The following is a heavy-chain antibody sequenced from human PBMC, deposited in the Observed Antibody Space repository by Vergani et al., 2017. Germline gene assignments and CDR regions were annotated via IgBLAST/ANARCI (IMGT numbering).Heavy chain of an antibody. D-gene: IGHD3-22*01. V-gene: IGHV3-66*02. CDR1: GFTVSSNY. Sequence: EVQLVESGGGLVQPGGSLRLSCAASGFTVSSNYMSWVRQAPGKGLEWVSVIYSGGSTYYADSVKGRFTISRDNSKNSLYLQMNSLRTADTALSYCAKSGIVVVIEGGFDYWGQGTMVTVSS. CDR3: AKSGIVVVIEGGFDY. J-gene: IGHJ4*02. CDR2: IYSGGST.